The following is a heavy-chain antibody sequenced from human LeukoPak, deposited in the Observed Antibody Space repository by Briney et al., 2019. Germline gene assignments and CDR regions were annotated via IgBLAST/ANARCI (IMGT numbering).Heavy chain of an antibody. CDR1: GGSIISYY. Sequence: SETLSLTCTVSGGSIISYYWSWIRQPPGKGLEWIGYIHYSGSTNYNPSLKSRVTISVDTSKNHFSLKLTSVTAADTAVYYCARGQYSGSCFDNWGQGSLVTVSS. V-gene: IGHV4-59*01. CDR3: ARGQYSGSCFDN. CDR2: IHYSGST. D-gene: IGHD1-26*01. J-gene: IGHJ4*02.